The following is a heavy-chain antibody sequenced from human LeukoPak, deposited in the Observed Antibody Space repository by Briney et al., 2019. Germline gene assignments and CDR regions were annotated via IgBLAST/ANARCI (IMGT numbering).Heavy chain of an antibody. V-gene: IGHV1-18*01. D-gene: IGHD1-26*01. CDR1: GYTFTTTY. CDR3: ARGGTYYPCIDY. J-gene: IGHJ4*02. CDR2: VSAYNGKT. Sequence: ASVKVSCKPSGYTFTTTYINWVRQAPGQGLEWMGWVSAYNGKTSYAQKFQGRVTITIDTSTTTAYMDLTSLTFDDTAVYYCARGGTYYPCIDYWGQGTLVTVSS.